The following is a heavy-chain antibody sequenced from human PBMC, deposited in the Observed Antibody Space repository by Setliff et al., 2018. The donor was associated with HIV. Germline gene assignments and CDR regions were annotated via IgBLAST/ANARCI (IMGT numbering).Heavy chain of an antibody. CDR2: IIPMYGVA. CDR3: ALPYCGGGNCWSSASLPPAGWFDP. CDR1: GGTFSSYV. J-gene: IGHJ5*02. D-gene: IGHD2-15*01. Sequence: ASVKVSCKASGGTFSSYVISWVRQAPGRGPEWMGGIIPMYGVANYAQKFQGRVTITTDESTSTAYMELSSLRSEDTAVYYCALPYCGGGNCWSSASLPPAGWFDPWGQGTLVTVSS. V-gene: IGHV1-69*05.